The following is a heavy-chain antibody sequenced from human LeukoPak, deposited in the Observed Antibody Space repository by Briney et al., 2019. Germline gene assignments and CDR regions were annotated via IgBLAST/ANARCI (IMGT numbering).Heavy chain of an antibody. CDR2: ISASGGST. V-gene: IGHV3-23*01. CDR3: AKDRTYSSSWPPGWFDP. CDR1: GFTFSNYA. J-gene: IGHJ5*02. Sequence: GGSLRLSCAASGFTFSNYAMNWVRQAPGKGLEWVSGISASGGSTYYADSVKGRFTISRDNSKNTLYLQMNSLRAEDTAIHYCAKDRTYSSSWPPGWFDPWGQGTLVTVSS. D-gene: IGHD6-13*01.